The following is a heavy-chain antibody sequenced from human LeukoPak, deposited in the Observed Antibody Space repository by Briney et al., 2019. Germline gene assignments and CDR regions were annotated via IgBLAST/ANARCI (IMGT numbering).Heavy chain of an antibody. Sequence: GGSLRLSCAASGFTFSSYWMSWVRQAPGKGLEWVANIKQDGSEKYYVDSVKGRFTISRDNAKNSLYLQMNSLRAEDTAVYYCARDPHYVDTAMVLDNPGDYWGQGTLVTVPS. V-gene: IGHV3-7*01. CDR3: ARDPHYVDTAMVLDNPGDY. D-gene: IGHD5-18*01. CDR2: IKQDGSEK. CDR1: GFTFSSYW. J-gene: IGHJ4*02.